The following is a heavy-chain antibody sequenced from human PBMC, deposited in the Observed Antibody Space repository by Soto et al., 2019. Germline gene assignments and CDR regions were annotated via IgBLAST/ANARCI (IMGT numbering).Heavy chain of an antibody. CDR2: ISDSGGST. CDR1: GFTFTTYV. CDR3: AKDLCIYSSGSCYFDY. V-gene: IGHV3-23*01. D-gene: IGHD6-19*01. Sequence: GGSLRLCCAASGFTFTTYVVSWVRQAPGKGLEWFSTISDSGGSTYYADSVKGRFTISRDNSKNTLYLQTNSLRADDTSVYYCAKDLCIYSSGSCYFDYWGQGTLVTVSS. J-gene: IGHJ4*02.